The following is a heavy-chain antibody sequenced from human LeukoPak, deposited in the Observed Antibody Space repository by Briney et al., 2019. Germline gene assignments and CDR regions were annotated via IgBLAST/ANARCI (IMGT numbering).Heavy chain of an antibody. CDR2: IKQDGSEK. CDR1: GFTFSSYW. Sequence: GGSLRLSCAASGFTFSSYWMSWVRQAPGKGLEWVANIKQDGSEKYYVDSVKGRFTITRDNAKNSLYLQMNSLRAEDTAVYDCARADWGEWDAFDIWGQGTMVTVSS. D-gene: IGHD3-16*01. V-gene: IGHV3-7*04. J-gene: IGHJ3*02. CDR3: ARADWGEWDAFDI.